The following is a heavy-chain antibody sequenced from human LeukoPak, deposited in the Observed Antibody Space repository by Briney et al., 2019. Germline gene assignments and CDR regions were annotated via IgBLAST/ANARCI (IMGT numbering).Heavy chain of an antibody. Sequence: SQTLSLTCTVSGGSITSGRFYWSWIRQPAGKGLEWIGRFFSSGGTNYNPSLKSRVTISVDTSKNQFSLKLSSVTAADTAVYYCAGASGYRPHYYYYYYMDVWGKGTTVTVSS. J-gene: IGHJ6*03. CDR1: GGSITSGRFY. D-gene: IGHD3-22*01. CDR2: FFSSGGT. V-gene: IGHV4-61*02. CDR3: AGASGYRPHYYYYYYMDV.